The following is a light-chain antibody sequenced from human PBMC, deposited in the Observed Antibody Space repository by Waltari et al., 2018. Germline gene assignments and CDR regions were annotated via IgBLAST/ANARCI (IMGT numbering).Light chain of an antibody. CDR1: QTVAGDN. Sequence: EIVFTQSPDTLSLSPGQTATLSCRASQTVAGDNLAWYQHQRGQAPRLLIYAASSRAAGVPDRFRGSASGTDFTLTISRLEPEDFAVYYCQQFDASVLTFGGGTKVEMK. V-gene: IGKV3-20*01. CDR3: QQFDASVLT. J-gene: IGKJ4*01. CDR2: AAS.